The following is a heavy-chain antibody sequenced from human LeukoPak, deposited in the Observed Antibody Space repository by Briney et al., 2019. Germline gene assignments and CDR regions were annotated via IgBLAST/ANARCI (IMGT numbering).Heavy chain of an antibody. CDR1: GFTVSSNY. J-gene: IGHJ4*02. Sequence: GGSLRLSCAASGFTVSSNYMSWVRQAPGKGLEWVSVVYSGVNTYYADSVKGRFTISRDNSKNTLYLQMNSLRAEDTAVYYCAARYCSSAVCYFYWGQGTLVTVSS. CDR2: VYSGVNT. D-gene: IGHD2-8*01. V-gene: IGHV3-53*01. CDR3: AARYCSSAVCYFY.